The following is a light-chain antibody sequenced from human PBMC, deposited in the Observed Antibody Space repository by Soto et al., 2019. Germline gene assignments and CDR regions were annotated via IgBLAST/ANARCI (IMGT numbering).Light chain of an antibody. Sequence: QSVLTQPASVSGSPGQSITISCTGTSSDVGGYNHVSWYQQHPGKAPKLMIYDVSNRPSGVSNRFSGSKSGNTASLTISGLQAEDEADYYCSSYTSSSHVFGTGTKVTVL. V-gene: IGLV2-14*01. CDR1: SSDVGGYNH. CDR2: DVS. J-gene: IGLJ1*01. CDR3: SSYTSSSHV.